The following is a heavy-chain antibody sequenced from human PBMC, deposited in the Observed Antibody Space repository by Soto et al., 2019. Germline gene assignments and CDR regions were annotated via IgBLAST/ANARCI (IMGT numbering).Heavy chain of an antibody. V-gene: IGHV3-30*18. CDR3: AKEFWGTGGYYFDC. Sequence: QVQLVESGGGVVQPGRSLRLSCAASGFSFSKYGMHWVRQAPGKGLEWVAAISDDGTKKYYGDSVKGRFTISRDNSKNTLYLQMDSLRAEDTAIYYCAKEFWGTGGYYFDCWGQGTLVTVSS. J-gene: IGHJ4*02. D-gene: IGHD3-16*01. CDR1: GFSFSKYG. CDR2: ISDDGTKK.